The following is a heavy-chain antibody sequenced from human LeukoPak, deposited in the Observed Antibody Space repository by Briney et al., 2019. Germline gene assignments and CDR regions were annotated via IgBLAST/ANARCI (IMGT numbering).Heavy chain of an antibody. CDR1: GGSISSYY. D-gene: IGHD2-2*01. J-gene: IGHJ3*02. CDR2: IYTSGST. V-gene: IGHV4-4*09. Sequence: AETLSLTCTVSGGSISSYYWSWIRQPPGKGLEGIGYIYTSGSTNYNPPPKSRVTISVDTSKNQFSLKLSSVAAADTAVYYCARGYCSSTSCYDAFDIWGQGTMVTVSS. CDR3: ARGYCSSTSCYDAFDI.